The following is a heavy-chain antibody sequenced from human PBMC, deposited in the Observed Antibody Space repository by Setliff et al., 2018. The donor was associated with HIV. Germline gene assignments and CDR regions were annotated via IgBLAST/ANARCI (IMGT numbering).Heavy chain of an antibody. V-gene: IGHV1-2*06. CDR1: GYTFTGYD. Sequence: ASVKVSCKTSGYTFTGYDIHWVRQAPGQGLEWMGRISPNSGDTNYAQKFQGRVAMTRDTSISTAYMDLTRLRSDDTAVYYCAREDHYDRFLDHWGQGALVTVSS. CDR2: ISPNSGDT. J-gene: IGHJ5*02. D-gene: IGHD3-22*01. CDR3: AREDHYDRFLDH.